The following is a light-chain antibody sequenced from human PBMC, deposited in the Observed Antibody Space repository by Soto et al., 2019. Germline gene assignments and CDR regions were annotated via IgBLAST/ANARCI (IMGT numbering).Light chain of an antibody. CDR1: SSNIGAPYD. V-gene: IGLV1-40*01. J-gene: IGLJ2*01. CDR3: QSYDSSLSDSV. Sequence: QSVLTQPPSVSGAPGQRVTISCTGSSSNIGAPYDVHWYQHLPGTAPKLLIFGNTNRPSGVPDRFSGPKSGTSASLAITGLQAEDEADYYCQSYDSSLSDSVFGGGTKLTVL. CDR2: GNT.